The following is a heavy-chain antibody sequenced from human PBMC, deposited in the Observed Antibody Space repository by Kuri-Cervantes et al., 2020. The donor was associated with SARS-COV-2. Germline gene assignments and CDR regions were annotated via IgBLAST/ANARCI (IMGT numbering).Heavy chain of an antibody. CDR3: ATKPPGVNDAFDI. V-gene: IGHV3-30*03. D-gene: IGHD1-14*01. Sequence: LSLTCAASGFTFSGYGMHWVRQAPGKGLEWVAVISYDGSNKYYADSVKGRFTISRDNSKNTLYLQMNSLRAEDTAVYYCATKPPGVNDAFDIWGQGTMVTVSS. CDR2: ISYDGSNK. J-gene: IGHJ3*02. CDR1: GFTFSGYG.